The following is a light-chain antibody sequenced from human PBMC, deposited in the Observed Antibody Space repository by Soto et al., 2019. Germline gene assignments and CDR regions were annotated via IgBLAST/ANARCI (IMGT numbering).Light chain of an antibody. CDR2: GNS. Sequence: QSVLTQPPSVSGAPGQRVTISCTGSSSNIGAGYDVHWYQQLPGTAPKLLIYGNSNRPSGVPDRFSGSKSGTSASLAITGLRAEDEADYYCQSYDSSLSGSYVVFGGGTKVTVL. CDR1: SSNIGAGYD. V-gene: IGLV1-40*01. CDR3: QSYDSSLSGSYVV. J-gene: IGLJ2*01.